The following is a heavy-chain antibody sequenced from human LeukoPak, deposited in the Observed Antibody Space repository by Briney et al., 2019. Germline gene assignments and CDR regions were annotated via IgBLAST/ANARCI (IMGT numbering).Heavy chain of an antibody. CDR2: ISSSSNYT. J-gene: IGHJ5*02. Sequence: GGSLRLSCAASGFTFSDYYMSWIRQAPETGLEWVSYISSSSNYTNYADSVKGRFTISRDNAKNSLYLQMNSLTAEDTAVYYCARQGNNWFDPWGQGTLVTVSS. CDR3: ARQGNNWFDP. CDR1: GFTFSDYY. V-gene: IGHV3-11*06.